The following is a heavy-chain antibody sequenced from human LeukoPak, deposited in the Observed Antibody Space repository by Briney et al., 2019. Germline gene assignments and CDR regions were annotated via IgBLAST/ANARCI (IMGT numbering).Heavy chain of an antibody. V-gene: IGHV3-49*04. J-gene: IGHJ4*02. CDR2: IRRRAYGGAA. CDR1: GFAFDDFA. Sequence: GGSLRLSCTISGFAFDDFAMSWVRQPAGKGLEWVGFIRRRAYGGAAEYAASVKGRFIISRDDSKGIAYLQMNSLKTEGTAVYYCSRNGLVDFDYWGQGSRVIVSP. CDR3: SRNGLVDFDY.